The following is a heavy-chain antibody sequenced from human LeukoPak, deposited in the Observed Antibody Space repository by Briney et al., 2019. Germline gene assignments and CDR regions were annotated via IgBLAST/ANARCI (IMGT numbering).Heavy chain of an antibody. J-gene: IGHJ6*03. D-gene: IGHD4-23*01. CDR1: GFSFSSYA. V-gene: IGHV3-23*01. Sequence: PGGSLRLSCATSGFSFSSYAMSWVRQAPGKGLEWVSAMSSSDDGRYYAASVRGRFTISRDNSKNTLYLQMNSLRAEDTAVYYCAKDDYGGNSYMDVWGKGTTVTISS. CDR2: MSSSDDGR. CDR3: AKDDYGGNSYMDV.